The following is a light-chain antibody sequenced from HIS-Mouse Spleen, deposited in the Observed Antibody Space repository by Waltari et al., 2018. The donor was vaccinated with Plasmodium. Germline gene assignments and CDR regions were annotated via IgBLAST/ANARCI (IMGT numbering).Light chain of an antibody. V-gene: IGLV3-25*03. CDR3: QSADSSGTYV. CDR2: KDS. J-gene: IGLJ1*01. Sequence: SYELTQPPSVSVSPGQTARITCSGDELPQQYAYWYQQKPGQAPVLVRYKDSERPSGIPERFSGSSSGTTVTLPISGVQAEDEADYYCQSADSSGTYVFGTGTKVTVL. CDR1: ELPQQY.